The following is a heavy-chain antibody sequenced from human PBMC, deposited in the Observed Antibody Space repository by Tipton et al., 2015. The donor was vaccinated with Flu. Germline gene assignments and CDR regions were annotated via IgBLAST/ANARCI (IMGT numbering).Heavy chain of an antibody. CDR2: IYYSGCT. CDR1: GGSISTYY. Sequence: LRLSCTVSGGSISTYYWSWIRQPPGKGLEWIGYIYYSGCTNYNPSLKSRVTISVDTSKNQFSLKLSSVTAADTAVYYCARAGTTWGRMDVWGQGTTVTVSS. CDR3: ARAGTTWGRMDV. D-gene: IGHD3-16*01. J-gene: IGHJ6*02. V-gene: IGHV4-59*01.